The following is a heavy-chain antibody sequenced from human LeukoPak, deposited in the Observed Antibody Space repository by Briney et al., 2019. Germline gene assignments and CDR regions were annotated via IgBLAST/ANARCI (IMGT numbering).Heavy chain of an antibody. Sequence: ASVKVSCKASGYTFTGYYMHWVRQAPGQGLEWIGWINPNSGGTNYAQKFQGRVTMTRDTSISTAYMELSRLRSDDTAVYYCARDNTMVRGVIYWGQGTLVTVSS. CDR2: INPNSGGT. J-gene: IGHJ4*02. D-gene: IGHD3-10*01. V-gene: IGHV1-2*02. CDR1: GYTFTGYY. CDR3: ARDNTMVRGVIY.